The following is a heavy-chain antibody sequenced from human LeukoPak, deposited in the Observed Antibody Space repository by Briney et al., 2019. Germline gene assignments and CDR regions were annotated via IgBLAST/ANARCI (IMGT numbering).Heavy chain of an antibody. D-gene: IGHD3-22*01. CDR1: GYTFTSYD. CDR3: ARGTQNYYDSSGYYYISDY. J-gene: IGHJ4*02. V-gene: IGHV1-8*01. Sequence: ASVKVSCKASGYTFTSYDINWVRQATGQGLEWMGWMNPNSGSTGYAQKFQGRVTMTRNTSISTAYMELSSLRSEDTAVYYCARGTQNYYDSSGYYYISDYWGQGTLVTVSS. CDR2: MNPNSGST.